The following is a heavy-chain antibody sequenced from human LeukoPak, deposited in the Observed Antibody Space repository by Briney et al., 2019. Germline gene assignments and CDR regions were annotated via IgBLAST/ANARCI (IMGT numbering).Heavy chain of an antibody. Sequence: GGSLRLSCAASGFPFSTYAMNWVRQAPGKGLEWVSVITGSGGFTQYADSVKGRFTISRDNSKNTVYLQMNTLRVEDTALYYCVRSLDYWGQGTLVTVSS. CDR2: ITGSGGFT. V-gene: IGHV3-23*01. CDR3: VRSLDY. CDR1: GFPFSTYA. J-gene: IGHJ4*02.